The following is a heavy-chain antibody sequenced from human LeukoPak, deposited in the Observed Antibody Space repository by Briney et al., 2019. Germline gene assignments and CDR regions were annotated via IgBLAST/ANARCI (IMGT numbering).Heavy chain of an antibody. Sequence: GASVKVSCKSSGGSFSNYVISWVRQAPGQRPEWVGRIIPMTGMPNYSPKLLGRITITADISTSTAYLELSSLRSDDTAVYFCARRGESPGEYFQYWGQGTLVTVSS. CDR2: IIPMTGMP. V-gene: IGHV1-69*04. J-gene: IGHJ1*01. D-gene: IGHD5-12*01. CDR1: GGSFSNYV. CDR3: ARRGESPGEYFQY.